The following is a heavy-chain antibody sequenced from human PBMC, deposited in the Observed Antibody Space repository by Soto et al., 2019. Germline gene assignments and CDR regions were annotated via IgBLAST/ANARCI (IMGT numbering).Heavy chain of an antibody. Sequence: EVQLVETGGGLIQPGGSLRLSCAASGFTVSSNYMSWVRQAPGKGLEWVSVIYSGGSTYYADSVKGRYTISRDNSKNTLYLQMNSLRAEDTAVYYCARAAAAVQSADYWGQGTLVTVSS. CDR3: ARAAAAVQSADY. V-gene: IGHV3-53*02. CDR1: GFTVSSNY. D-gene: IGHD6-13*01. J-gene: IGHJ4*02. CDR2: IYSGGST.